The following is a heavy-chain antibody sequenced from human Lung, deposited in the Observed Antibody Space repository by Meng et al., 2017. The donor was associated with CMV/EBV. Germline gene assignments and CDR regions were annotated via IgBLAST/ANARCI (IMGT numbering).Heavy chain of an antibody. CDR1: GYTFSTYT. V-gene: IGHV7-4-1*02. CDR3: ARGGNFDP. J-gene: IGHJ5*02. Sequence: VQSGYTVKKTRASVTVSCKASGYTFSTYTIKWVRQAHGRGLEWMGWISTNTGTPTYTQGFTGRFVFSLDTSVSTAYLQISSLKAEDTAVYYCARGGNFDPWGQGTLVTVSS. D-gene: IGHD2/OR15-2a*01. CDR2: ISTNTGTP.